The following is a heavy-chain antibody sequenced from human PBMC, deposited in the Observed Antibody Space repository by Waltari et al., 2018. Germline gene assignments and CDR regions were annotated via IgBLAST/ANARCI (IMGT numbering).Heavy chain of an antibody. V-gene: IGHV3-30-3*01. J-gene: IGHJ4*02. CDR2: ISYTGSNE. Sequence: QVQLVESGGGVVQPGGSLRLSCADSGFSFNTYLFHWASQAPGKGLEWVTSISYTGSNEYYADSVKGRFTISRDNSKNTIFLQMNSLTTEDTAVYYCARWGQYFDLLTGSRSFDYWGLGTLVTVSS. CDR3: ARWGQYFDLLTGSRSFDY. D-gene: IGHD3-9*01. CDR1: GFSFNTYL.